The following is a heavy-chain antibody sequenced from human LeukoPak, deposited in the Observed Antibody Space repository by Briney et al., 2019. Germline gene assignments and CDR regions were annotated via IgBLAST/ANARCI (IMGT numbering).Heavy chain of an antibody. Sequence: GESLKISCQGSGYSFTSYWISWVRQMPGKGLEWMGRIDPSDSYTNYSPSFQGHVTISADKSISTAYLQWSSLKASDTAMYYCARHEGGWADYWGQGTLVTVSS. CDR3: ARHEGGWADY. J-gene: IGHJ4*02. CDR1: GYSFTSYW. V-gene: IGHV5-10-1*01. CDR2: IDPSDSYT. D-gene: IGHD6-19*01.